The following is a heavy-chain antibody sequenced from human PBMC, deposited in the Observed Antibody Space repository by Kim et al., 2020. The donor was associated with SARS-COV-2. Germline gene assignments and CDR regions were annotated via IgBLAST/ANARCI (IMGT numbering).Heavy chain of an antibody. D-gene: IGHD7-27*01. Sequence: GGSLRLSCAASGFTFSSYWMTWVRQAPGKGLEWVASIKQDGSDKYYVDSVKGRFTISRYNAKNSLFLQMNSLRAEDTAIYYCATTGACSFWGQGALVTVSS. CDR2: IKQDGSDK. V-gene: IGHV3-7*01. CDR3: ATTGACSF. CDR1: GFTFSSYW. J-gene: IGHJ4*02.